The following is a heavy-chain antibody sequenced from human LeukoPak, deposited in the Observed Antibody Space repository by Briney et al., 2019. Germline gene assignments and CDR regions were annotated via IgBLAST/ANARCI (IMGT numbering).Heavy chain of an antibody. Sequence: PGGSLRLSCAASGFTFSNAWMSWVRQAPGKGLEWVGRIKSKTDGGTTDYAAPVKGRFTISRDDSKNTLYLQMNSLKTEDTAVYYCTTEGEDGDYVVGLGYFDYWGQGTLVTVSS. CDR1: GFTFSNAW. CDR3: TTEGEDGDYVVGLGYFDY. D-gene: IGHD4-17*01. J-gene: IGHJ4*02. V-gene: IGHV3-15*01. CDR2: IKSKTDGGTT.